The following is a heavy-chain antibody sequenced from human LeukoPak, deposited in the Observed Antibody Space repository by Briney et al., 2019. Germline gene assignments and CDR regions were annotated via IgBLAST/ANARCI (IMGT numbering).Heavy chain of an antibody. CDR1: GFTFSNYW. CDR2: INQDGSEE. J-gene: IGHJ4*02. CDR3: VRDGGVSGYDLLDY. Sequence: GGSRRLSCAASGFTFSNYWMTWVRQAPGKGLEWVAHINQDGSEEHYMDSAKARFTISRDNAKNSLSLQMNSLRAEDTAVYYCVRDGGVSGYDLLDYWGQGTLVTVSS. V-gene: IGHV3-7*01. D-gene: IGHD5-12*01.